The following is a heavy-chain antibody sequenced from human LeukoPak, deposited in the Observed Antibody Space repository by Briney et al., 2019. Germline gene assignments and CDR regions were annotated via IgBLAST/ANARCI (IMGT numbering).Heavy chain of an antibody. CDR2: IYPADSDT. Sequence: GESLKISCQVSGFIFTNYWIGWVRQMPGKGLESMGLIYPADSDTTYSPSFQGQVTIPADRSISTVYLQWSSLKASDTAMYYCARQSRDGSKNRGYYFDYWGQGTLVTVSS. J-gene: IGHJ4*02. CDR3: ARQSRDGSKNRGYYFDY. D-gene: IGHD3-10*01. CDR1: GFIFTNYW. V-gene: IGHV5-51*01.